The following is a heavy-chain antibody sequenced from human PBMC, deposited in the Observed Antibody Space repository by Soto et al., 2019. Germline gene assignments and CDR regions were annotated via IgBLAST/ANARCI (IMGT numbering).Heavy chain of an antibody. CDR2: ISSSSSYT. Sequence: QVQLVESGGGLVKPGGSLRLSCAASGFTFSDYYMSWIRQAPGKGLEWVSYISSSSSYTNYADSVKGRFTISRDNAKNSLYLQMNSLRAEDTAVYYCAGGYDFWRGDTEYYFDYWGQGTLVTVSS. J-gene: IGHJ4*02. D-gene: IGHD3-3*01. CDR3: AGGYDFWRGDTEYYFDY. V-gene: IGHV3-11*06. CDR1: GFTFSDYY.